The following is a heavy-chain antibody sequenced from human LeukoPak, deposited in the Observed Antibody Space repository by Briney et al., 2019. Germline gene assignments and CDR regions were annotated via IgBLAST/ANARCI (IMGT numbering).Heavy chain of an antibody. V-gene: IGHV3-33*06. J-gene: IGHJ4*02. CDR2: IWHDGSDK. D-gene: IGHD6-19*01. CDR1: GFTFSSYG. Sequence: GGSLRLSCVASGFTFSSYGMHWVRQAPGKGLEWVAMIWHDGSDKYYVDSVKGRFTISRDNFKNTLYLQMNSLRGEDTAVYYCAKDSGDSSAWNLFVCWGQGTPVTVSS. CDR3: AKDSGDSSAWNLFVC.